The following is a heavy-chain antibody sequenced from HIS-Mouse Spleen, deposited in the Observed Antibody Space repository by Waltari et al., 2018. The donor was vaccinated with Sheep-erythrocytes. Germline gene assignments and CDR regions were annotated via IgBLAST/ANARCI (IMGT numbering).Heavy chain of an antibody. V-gene: IGHV4-39*07. J-gene: IGHJ4*02. CDR1: GGSISSSSYY. Sequence: QLQLQESGPGLVKPSETLSLTCTVSGGSISSSSYYWGWIRQPPGKGLEWIGSIYYSGSTDYNPSLKSRVTISVDTSKNQFSLKLSSVTAADTAVYYCARERFQHFDYWGQGTLVTVSS. CDR2: IYYSGST. CDR3: ARERFQHFDY.